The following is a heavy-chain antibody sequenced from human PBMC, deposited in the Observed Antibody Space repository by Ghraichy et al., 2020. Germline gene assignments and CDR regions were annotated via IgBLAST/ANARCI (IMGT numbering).Heavy chain of an antibody. CDR3: AKDYSNYSYDYTGMDV. CDR2: INWNSNRV. V-gene: IGHV3-9*01. Sequence: GGSLRLSCAASGFTFDDFAMHWVRQPPGKGLEWVSSINWNSNRVGYADSVKGRFTISRDNASNSLYLEMNRLRTEDTALYFCAKDYSNYSYDYTGMDVWGQGTTVSVFS. CDR1: GFTFDDFA. D-gene: IGHD4-11*01. J-gene: IGHJ6*02.